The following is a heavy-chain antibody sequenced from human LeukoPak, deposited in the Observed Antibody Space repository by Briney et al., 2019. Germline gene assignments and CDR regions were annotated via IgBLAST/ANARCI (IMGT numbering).Heavy chain of an antibody. CDR3: VGHHPTVTPYYMDV. D-gene: IGHD4-17*01. V-gene: IGHV4-39*07. J-gene: IGHJ6*03. Sequence: SETLSLTCTVSGGSISSSSYYWGWIRQPPGKGLEWIGSIYYSGSTYYNPSLKSRVTISVDTSKNQFSLKLSSVTAADTAVYYCVGHHPTVTPYYMDVWGKGTTVTISS. CDR2: IYYSGST. CDR1: GGSISSSSYY.